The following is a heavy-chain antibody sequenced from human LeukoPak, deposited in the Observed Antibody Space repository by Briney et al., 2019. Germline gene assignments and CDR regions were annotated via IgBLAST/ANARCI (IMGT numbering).Heavy chain of an antibody. CDR3: AKGRYCSSTSCPYYFDY. D-gene: IGHD2-2*01. J-gene: IGHJ4*02. CDR2: IWYGGSNK. CDR1: GFTFRNYW. Sequence: GGSLRLSCTDSGFTFRNYWITWDRQAPGKGREWVAVIWYGGSNKYYADSVKGRFTISRDNSKNTLYLQMNSLRAEDTAVYYCAKGRYCSSTSCPYYFDYWGQGTLVTVSS. V-gene: IGHV3-33*08.